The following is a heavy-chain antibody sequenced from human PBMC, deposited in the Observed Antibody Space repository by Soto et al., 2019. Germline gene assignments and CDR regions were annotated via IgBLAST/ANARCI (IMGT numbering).Heavy chain of an antibody. CDR2: IDPSDSYT. Sequence: MKVSWRGSGCSFISYWVSWVRQMPGKGLEWMGRIDPSDSYTNYSPSFQGHVTISADKSISTAYLQWSSLKASDTAMYYCAYLSQDSYGLLLDYWGQGTLVTVSS. CDR3: AYLSQDSYGLLLDY. D-gene: IGHD5-18*01. J-gene: IGHJ4*02. V-gene: IGHV5-10-1*01. CDR1: GCSFISYW.